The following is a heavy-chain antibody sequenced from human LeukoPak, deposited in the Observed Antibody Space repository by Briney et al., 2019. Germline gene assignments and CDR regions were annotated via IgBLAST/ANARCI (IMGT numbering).Heavy chain of an antibody. CDR3: ARDYTGGWNDY. V-gene: IGHV3-21*01. CDR1: GFTFSSYS. J-gene: IGHJ4*02. CDR2: ISSSSSYI. D-gene: IGHD7-27*01. Sequence: GGSLRVSCAASGFTFSSYSMNWVRQAPGKGLEWVSSISSSSSYIYYADSVKGRFTISRDNAKNSLYLQMNSLRAEDTAVYYCARDYTGGWNDYWGQGTLVIVSS.